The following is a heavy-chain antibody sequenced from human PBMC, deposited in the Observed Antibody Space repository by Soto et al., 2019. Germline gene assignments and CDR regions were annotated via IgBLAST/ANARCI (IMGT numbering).Heavy chain of an antibody. Sequence: QLQLQESGSGLVKPSQTLSLTCAVSGGSISSGGYSWSWIRQPPGKGLEWIGYIYHSGSTYYNPSLKSRVTISVDRSTNQFSLKLSSVTAGDTAVDYCARAIGWFGELCGGYYFDYWGHGTLVTVSS. D-gene: IGHD3-10*01. CDR2: IYHSGST. V-gene: IGHV4-30-2*01. CDR1: GGSISSGGYS. J-gene: IGHJ4*01. CDR3: ARAIGWFGELCGGYYFDY.